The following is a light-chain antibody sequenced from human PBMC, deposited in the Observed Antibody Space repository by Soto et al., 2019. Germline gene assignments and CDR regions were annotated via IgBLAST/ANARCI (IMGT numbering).Light chain of an antibody. V-gene: IGKV3-11*01. CDR1: QSVSSY. J-gene: IGKJ1*01. CDR3: QQRSNWPPWT. CDR2: DAS. Sequence: EIVLTQSPATLSLSPGERATLSCRASQSVSSYLAWYQQKPGQAPRLLIYDASNRATGIPARFSGSGSGTDFTLTIRSLEPEEFAVYYCQQRSNWPPWTFGQGTKVEIK.